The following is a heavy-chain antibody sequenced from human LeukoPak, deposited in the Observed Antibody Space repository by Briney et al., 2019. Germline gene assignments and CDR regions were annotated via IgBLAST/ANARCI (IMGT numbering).Heavy chain of an antibody. D-gene: IGHD3-10*01. CDR1: GGSLSSYY. V-gene: IGHV4-34*01. CDR3: ARARNYNSGGYSYYYFMDV. Sequence: SETLSLTCAVSGGSLSSYYWSWIRQPPGKRLEYIGEVNHSGGTNYSPSLKSRVTMSVDTSKNQFSLRVNSVTAADTAVYYCARARNYNSGGYSYYYFMDVWGKGTTVTVSS. J-gene: IGHJ6*03. CDR2: VNHSGGT.